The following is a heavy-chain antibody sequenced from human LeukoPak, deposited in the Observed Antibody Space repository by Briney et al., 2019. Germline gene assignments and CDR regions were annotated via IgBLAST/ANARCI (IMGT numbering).Heavy chain of an antibody. CDR3: ARGMRLRSWFDP. D-gene: IGHD2-21*02. CDR1: GFTVSSNY. CDR2: IYSGGSP. J-gene: IGHJ5*02. Sequence: GGSLRLSCAASGFTVSSNYMSWVRQAPGKGLEWVSVIYSGGSPYYADSVKGRFTISRDNSKNTLYLQMNSLRAEDTAVYYCARGMRLRSWFDPWGQGTLVTVSS. V-gene: IGHV3-53*01.